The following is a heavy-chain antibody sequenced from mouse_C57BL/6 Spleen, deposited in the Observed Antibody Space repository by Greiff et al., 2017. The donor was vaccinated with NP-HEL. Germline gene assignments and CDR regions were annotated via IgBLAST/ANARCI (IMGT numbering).Heavy chain of an antibody. CDR2: IYPGDGDT. J-gene: IGHJ2*01. V-gene: IGHV1-80*01. CDR1: GYAFSSYW. D-gene: IGHD2-2*01. CDR3: ARGVTTVRGYYFDY. Sequence: QVQLQQSGAELVKPGASVKISCKASGYAFSSYWMNWVKQRPGKGLEWIGQIYPGDGDTNYNGKFKGKATLTADKSSSTAYMQLSSLTSEDSAVYFCARGVTTVRGYYFDYWGQGTTLTVSS.